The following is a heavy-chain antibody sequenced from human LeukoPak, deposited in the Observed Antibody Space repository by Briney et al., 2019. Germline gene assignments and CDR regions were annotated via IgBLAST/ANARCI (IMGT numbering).Heavy chain of an antibody. CDR1: GGSVSSGNYY. CDR2: FYFSGN. CDR3: ATSGYNTITVDY. Sequence: SETPSLTCTVSGGSVSSGNYYWSWIRQSPGKGLEWIGYFYFSGNNYNPSLKSRVAILVDTSKNQFSLKLTSVTAADTAVYYCATSGYNTITVDYWGQGTLVTVSS. V-gene: IGHV4-61*01. D-gene: IGHD1-14*01. J-gene: IGHJ4*02.